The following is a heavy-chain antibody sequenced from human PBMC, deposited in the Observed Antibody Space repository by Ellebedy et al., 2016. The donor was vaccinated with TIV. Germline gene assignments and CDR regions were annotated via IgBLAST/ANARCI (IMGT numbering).Heavy chain of an antibody. J-gene: IGHJ4*02. V-gene: IGHV4-34*01. CDR3: AGVGTRFDY. CDR1: GGSFDIFY. CDR2: VNHSGNT. Sequence: GSLRLXCALYGGSFDIFYWSWIRQTPGKGLEWIGEVNHSGNTNYSPSLKSRVAISIDTSKTQFSLKLRSVTAADTAVYYCAGVGTRFDYWGQGTLVTVSS. D-gene: IGHD4-23*01.